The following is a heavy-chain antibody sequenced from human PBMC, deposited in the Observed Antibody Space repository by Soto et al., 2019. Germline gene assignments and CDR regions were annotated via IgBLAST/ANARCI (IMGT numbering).Heavy chain of an antibody. CDR2: MYVDGST. J-gene: IGHJ6*02. Sequence: EVQFVASGGDLIQPGGSLRLSCGVSGFSVSGNSLSWVRQAPGKGVEWVSYMYVDGSTYYADSVRGRFTLSRDNSKNTLYLQMNNLRGEDTAVYYCARDGGSHTAVAGTQYYGMDVWRQGTTVTVSS. CDR1: GFSVSGNS. D-gene: IGHD6-19*01. CDR3: ARDGGSHTAVAGTQYYGMDV. V-gene: IGHV3-53*01.